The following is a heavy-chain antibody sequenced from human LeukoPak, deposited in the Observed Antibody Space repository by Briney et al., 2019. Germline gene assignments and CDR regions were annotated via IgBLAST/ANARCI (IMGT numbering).Heavy chain of an antibody. CDR3: ALNAYCSSNSCWGNYYYYYMDF. J-gene: IGHJ6*03. Sequence: ASVKVSCKASGYTFTSYYMHWVRQAPGKGLEWMGGFDPEDGETIYAQKFQGRVTLTEDTSTDTAYMELSSLSSADTAMYYCALNAYCSSNSCWGNYYYYYMDFWGKGTTVTVSS. D-gene: IGHD2-2*01. CDR2: FDPEDGET. V-gene: IGHV1-24*01. CDR1: GYTFTSYY.